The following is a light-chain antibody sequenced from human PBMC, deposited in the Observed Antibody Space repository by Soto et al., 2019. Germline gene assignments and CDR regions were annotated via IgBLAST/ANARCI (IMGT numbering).Light chain of an antibody. CDR1: QSVSSN. CDR2: AAS. V-gene: IGKV3-15*01. Sequence: EIVMTQSPATLSVSPGEGATLSCRASQSVSSNVAWYQQKPGQAPRLLIFAASTGATGIPARFSGSGSGAEFTLTISSLQPEDFAVYYCQQYSNWPPTSGLGTKLEIK. J-gene: IGKJ2*01. CDR3: QQYSNWPPT.